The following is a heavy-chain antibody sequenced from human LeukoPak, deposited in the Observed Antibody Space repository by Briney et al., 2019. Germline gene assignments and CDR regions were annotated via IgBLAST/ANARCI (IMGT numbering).Heavy chain of an antibody. J-gene: IGHJ3*02. CDR2: IYYSGRT. CDR1: GGSISSYY. CDR3: ARHQRGNSDAYDI. Sequence: PSETLSLTCTVSGGSISSYYWSWIRQPPGKGLEWIGYIYYSGRTNYNPSLKSRVTISVDTSKNQLSLKLTSVTAADTALYYCARHQRGNSDAYDIWDQGTLVIVSS. V-gene: IGHV4-59*01. D-gene: IGHD4-23*01.